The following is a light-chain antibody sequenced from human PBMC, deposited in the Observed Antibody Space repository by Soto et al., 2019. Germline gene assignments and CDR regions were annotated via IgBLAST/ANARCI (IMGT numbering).Light chain of an antibody. CDR3: QQYNSYSRT. J-gene: IGKJ1*01. CDR2: KAS. V-gene: IGKV1-5*03. CDR1: QSISSW. Sequence: DIQMTQSPCTLSASVGERVTITCWASQSISSWLAWYQQKPGKAPKLLIYKASSLESGGPSRFSGSGSGTEFTLTISSLQPDDFAPYYCQQYNSYSRTLGQGTKVEIK.